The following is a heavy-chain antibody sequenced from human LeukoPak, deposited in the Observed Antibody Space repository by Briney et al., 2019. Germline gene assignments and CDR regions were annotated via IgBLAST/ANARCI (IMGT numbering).Heavy chain of an antibody. CDR1: GYTFTSYG. Sequence: ASVKVSCKASGYTFTSYGISGGRQAPGQGLEWMGWISAYNGNTNYAQKLQGRVTMTTDTSTSTAYMELRSLRSDDTAVYYCARALQTGSDAFDIWGQGTMVTVSS. CDR3: ARALQTGSDAFDI. V-gene: IGHV1-18*04. J-gene: IGHJ3*02. CDR2: ISAYNGNT. D-gene: IGHD3-9*01.